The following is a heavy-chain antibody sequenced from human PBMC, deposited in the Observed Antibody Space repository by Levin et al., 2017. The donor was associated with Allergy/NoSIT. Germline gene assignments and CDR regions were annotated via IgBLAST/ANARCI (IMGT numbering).Heavy chain of an antibody. CDR1: GYSFTGYW. J-gene: IGHJ5*02. Sequence: GESLKISCKGSGYSFTGYWIGWVRQMPGKGLEWMGIINPSDSDIRYNPSFQGQVTISAYESISTAYLQWSSLKASDTGMYYCARHAVSGSYYNWFGPWGQGTLVTVSS. V-gene: IGHV5-51*01. CDR2: INPSDSDI. D-gene: IGHD1-26*01. CDR3: ARHAVSGSYYNWFGP.